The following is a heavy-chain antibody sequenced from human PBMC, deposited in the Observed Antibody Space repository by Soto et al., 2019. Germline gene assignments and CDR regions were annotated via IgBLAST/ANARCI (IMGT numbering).Heavy chain of an antibody. CDR3: AKRSPYSSGWYSPIFDY. Sequence: RRLSCAASGFSFSDYAMSWVRQAPGKGLEWVSVISESGGSTHYADSVRGRFTVSRDNSKNSLSLRMNSLRDEDTAVYFCAKRSPYSSGWYSPIFDYWGQGALVTVSS. CDR2: ISESGGST. D-gene: IGHD6-13*01. CDR1: GFSFSDYA. V-gene: IGHV3-23*01. J-gene: IGHJ4*02.